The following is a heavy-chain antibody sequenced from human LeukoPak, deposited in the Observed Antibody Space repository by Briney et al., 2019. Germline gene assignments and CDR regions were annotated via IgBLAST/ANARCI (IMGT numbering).Heavy chain of an antibody. Sequence: GGSLRLSCAATGLSVSSNFMSWVRQSPGRGLEWVAHINSDGSEKNYVDSVKGRFTISRDNARNSQFLHMNSLRAEDTAVYYCASGGGWVFFNWGRGTLVTVSS. CDR1: GLSVSSNF. V-gene: IGHV3-7*01. CDR3: ASGGGWVFFN. J-gene: IGHJ4*02. D-gene: IGHD6-19*01. CDR2: INSDGSEK.